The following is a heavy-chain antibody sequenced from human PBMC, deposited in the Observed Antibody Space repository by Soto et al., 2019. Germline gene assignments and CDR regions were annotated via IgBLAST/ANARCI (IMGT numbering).Heavy chain of an antibody. CDR2: IIPLLGTA. D-gene: IGHD6-25*01. CDR3: ARDPVDLFGYMDV. J-gene: IGHJ6*02. CDR1: EGTFSSYS. Sequence: QEELVQSGAEVKKPGSSVNVSCKASEGTFSSYSITWVRQAPGQRLEWMGEIIPLLGTANYAQKFQGRVTITGDKSTSNIYMGLSSLRSDDTAVYYCARDPVDLFGYMDVWGQGTTVTVSS. V-gene: IGHV1-69*06.